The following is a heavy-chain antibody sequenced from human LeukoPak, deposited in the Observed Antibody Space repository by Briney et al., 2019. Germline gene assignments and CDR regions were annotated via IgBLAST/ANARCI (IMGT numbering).Heavy chain of an antibody. CDR2: FSGSGGIS. Sequence: PGGSLRLSCAASGFTFSTYAMSWVRQAPGKGLEWVSTFSGSGGISTDADSVQGRFHISRHNSKNTLHLQINRLRADDTAVYYCAKHRMVRGLFTDYYFYDWGQGTLVTVSS. D-gene: IGHD3-10*01. J-gene: IGHJ4*02. V-gene: IGHV3-23*01. CDR1: GFTFSTYA. CDR3: AKHRMVRGLFTDYYFYD.